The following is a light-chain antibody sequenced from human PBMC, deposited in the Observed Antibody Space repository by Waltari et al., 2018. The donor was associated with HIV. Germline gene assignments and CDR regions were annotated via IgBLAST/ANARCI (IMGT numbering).Light chain of an antibody. J-gene: IGLJ2*01. Sequence: QSALTQPPSASGSPGQSVTISCPGTSSDAGGYTYVPWYQQHPGKAPKLMIYEVSKRPSGVPDRFSGSKSGNTASLTVSGLQAEDEADYYCSSYAGSNDFGVFGGGTKLTVL. V-gene: IGLV2-8*01. CDR2: EVS. CDR3: SSYAGSNDFGV. CDR1: SSDAGGYTY.